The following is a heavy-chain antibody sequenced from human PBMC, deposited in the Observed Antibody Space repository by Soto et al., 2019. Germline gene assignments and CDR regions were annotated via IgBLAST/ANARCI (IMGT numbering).Heavy chain of an antibody. J-gene: IGHJ5*02. D-gene: IGHD1-26*01. CDR1: GGSISSYY. CDR3: ARDRQAGFTHYFDP. CDR2: IYYSGST. Sequence: TSETLSLTCTVSGGSISSYYWSWIRQPPGKGLEWIGYIYYSGSTNYNPSLKSRVTISVDTSKNQLSLKLTSMTAADTAVYYCARDRQAGFTHYFDPWGQGTTVTVSS. V-gene: IGHV4-59*01.